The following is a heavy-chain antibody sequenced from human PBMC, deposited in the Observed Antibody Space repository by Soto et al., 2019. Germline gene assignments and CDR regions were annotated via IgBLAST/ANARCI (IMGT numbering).Heavy chain of an antibody. Sequence: ESLKISCKGSGYSFTSYWISWVRQMTGKGLEWMGRIDPSDSYTNYSPSFQGHVTISADKSISTAYLQWSSLKASDTAMYYCARHPRLHYYDSSLDYWGQGTLVTVSS. CDR2: IDPSDSYT. J-gene: IGHJ4*02. CDR3: ARHPRLHYYDSSLDY. V-gene: IGHV5-10-1*01. CDR1: GYSFTSYW. D-gene: IGHD3-22*01.